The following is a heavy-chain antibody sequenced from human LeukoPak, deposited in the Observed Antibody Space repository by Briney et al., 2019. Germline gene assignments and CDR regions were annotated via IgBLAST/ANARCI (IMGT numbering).Heavy chain of an antibody. D-gene: IGHD6-19*01. CDR1: GGSFSGYY. J-gene: IGHJ5*02. CDR3: ARARLVDNWFDP. CDR2: INHSGST. V-gene: IGHV4-34*01. Sequence: PSETLSLTCAVYGGSFSGYYWSWIRQPPGKGLEWIGEINHSGSTNYNPSLKSRVTISVDTSKNQFSLKLSFVTAADTAVYYCARARLVDNWFDPWGQGTLVTVSS.